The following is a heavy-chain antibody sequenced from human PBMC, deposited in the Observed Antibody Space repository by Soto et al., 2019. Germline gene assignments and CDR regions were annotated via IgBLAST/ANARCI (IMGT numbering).Heavy chain of an antibody. J-gene: IGHJ4*02. CDR1: GFTFSSYG. CDR2: IWYDGSNK. D-gene: IGHD3-22*01. CDR3: ARAEYYDSSGYLGY. V-gene: IGHV3-33*01. Sequence: GGSLRLSCAASGFTFSSYGMHWVRQAPGKGLEWVAVIWYDGSNKYYADSVKGRFTISRDNSKNTLCLQMNSLRAEDTAVYYCARAEYYDSSGYLGYWGQGTLVTVSS.